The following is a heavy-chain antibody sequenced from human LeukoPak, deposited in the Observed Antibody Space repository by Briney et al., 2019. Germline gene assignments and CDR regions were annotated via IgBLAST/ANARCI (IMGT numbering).Heavy chain of an antibody. CDR3: PKARGGSSYVLDY. CDR2: ISYDGSNK. Sequence: GRSLRLSCAHSGFTFTTYGMHWGSQAPGKGLEWVAVISYDGSNKFYADSVKGRFTISRDNSKKTLFLQMNSLGAEDTAVYYCPKARGGSSYVLDYWGQGTLVTVSS. V-gene: IGHV3-30*18. D-gene: IGHD5-18*01. J-gene: IGHJ4*02. CDR1: GFTFTTYG.